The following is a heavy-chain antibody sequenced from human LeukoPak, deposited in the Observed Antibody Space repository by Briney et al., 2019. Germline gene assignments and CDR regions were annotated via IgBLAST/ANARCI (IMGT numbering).Heavy chain of an antibody. CDR1: GFTFSSYA. Sequence: PGGSLRLSCAASGFTFSSYAMSWVRQAPGKGLEWVSAISGSCGSTYYADSVKGRFTISRDNSKNTLYLQMNSLRAEDTAVYYCAKDPAVRGVIMAYYYYGMDVWGQGTTVTVSS. V-gene: IGHV3-23*01. J-gene: IGHJ6*02. D-gene: IGHD3-10*01. CDR2: ISGSCGST. CDR3: AKDPAVRGVIMAYYYYGMDV.